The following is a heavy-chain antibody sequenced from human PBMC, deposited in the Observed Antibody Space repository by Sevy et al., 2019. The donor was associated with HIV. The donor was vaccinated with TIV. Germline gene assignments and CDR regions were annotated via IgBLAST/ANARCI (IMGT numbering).Heavy chain of an antibody. CDR2: IKRDGSEK. V-gene: IGHV3-7*03. Sequence: GGSLRLSCAASGFSFSNYWMSWVRQAPGKGLEWVANIKRDGSEKYYVASVKGRFTISRDNAKTSLFLQMNSLRGEETAVYYCARDCSSASCLWGMDVWGQGTTVTVSS. D-gene: IGHD2-2*01. CDR1: GFSFSNYW. J-gene: IGHJ6*02. CDR3: ARDCSSASCLWGMDV.